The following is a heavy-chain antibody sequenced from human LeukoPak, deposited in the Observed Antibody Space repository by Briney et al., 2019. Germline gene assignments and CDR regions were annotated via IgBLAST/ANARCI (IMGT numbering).Heavy chain of an antibody. V-gene: IGHV1-69*05. D-gene: IGHD3-10*01. CDR1: GGTFSSYA. J-gene: IGHJ4*02. Sequence: ASVKVSCKASGGTFSSYAISWVRQAPGQGLEWMGRIIPIFGTANYAQKFQGRVTITTDESTSTAYMELSSLRSEDTAVYYCARDLTPAYGLVYCFDYWGQGTLVTVSS. CDR3: ARDLTPAYGLVYCFDY. CDR2: IIPIFGTA.